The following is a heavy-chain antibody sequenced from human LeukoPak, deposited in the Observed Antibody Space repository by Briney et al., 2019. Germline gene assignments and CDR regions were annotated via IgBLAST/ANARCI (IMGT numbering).Heavy chain of an antibody. CDR3: VKGLRVWWYF. J-gene: IGHJ4*02. V-gene: IGHV3-64D*06. CDR1: GFTFSSYG. Sequence: GRSLRLSCAASGFTFSSYGMHWVRQAPGKGLEYVSAISTDGGSTYYADSVKGRFSISRDNSKNTLYLQMSSLRAEDTAVYYCVKGLRVWWYFGGQGTLVTVSS. D-gene: IGHD2-15*01. CDR2: ISTDGGST.